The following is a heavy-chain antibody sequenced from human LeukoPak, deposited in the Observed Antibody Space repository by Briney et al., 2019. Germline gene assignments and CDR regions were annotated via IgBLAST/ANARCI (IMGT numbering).Heavy chain of an antibody. Sequence: SETLSLTCAVYGGSFSDYYWSWIRQPPGKGLEWIGEINHSGSTNYNPSLKSRVTISVDTSKNQFSLKLSSVTAADTAVYYCARGRYYYYMDVWGKGTTVTVSS. CDR2: INHSGST. CDR3: ARGRYYYYMDV. J-gene: IGHJ6*03. CDR1: GGSFSDYY. V-gene: IGHV4-34*01.